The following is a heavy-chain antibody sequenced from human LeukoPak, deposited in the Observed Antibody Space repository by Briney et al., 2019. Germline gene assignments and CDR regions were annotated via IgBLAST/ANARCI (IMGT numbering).Heavy chain of an antibody. CDR1: GGSISTYY. V-gene: IGHV4-59*01. J-gene: IGHJ4*02. D-gene: IGHD5-24*01. CDR3: ARGARRDGYNFDY. Sequence: SETLSLTCTVSGGSISTYYWTWIRQPPGKGLEWMGYIYYSGSTNYNPSLKSRLTISVDTFKNQFSLKLNSVIAADTAVYYCARGARRDGYNFDYWGQGTLVTVSS. CDR2: IYYSGST.